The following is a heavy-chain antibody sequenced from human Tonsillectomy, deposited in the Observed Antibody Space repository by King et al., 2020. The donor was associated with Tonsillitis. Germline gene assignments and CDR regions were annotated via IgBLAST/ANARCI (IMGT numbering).Heavy chain of an antibody. V-gene: IGHV3-74*01. Sequence: VQLVESGGGLVQPGGSLRLSCAASGFTFSSYVMHWVRQAPGKGLVWGSLINSDGSSTSYADSVKGRFTISRDNAKNTLYRQMNSLRVEDTALYYCARGPSGWGAFDYWGQGTLVTVSS. J-gene: IGHJ4*02. D-gene: IGHD6-19*01. CDR1: GFTFSSYV. CDR2: INSDGSST. CDR3: ARGPSGWGAFDY.